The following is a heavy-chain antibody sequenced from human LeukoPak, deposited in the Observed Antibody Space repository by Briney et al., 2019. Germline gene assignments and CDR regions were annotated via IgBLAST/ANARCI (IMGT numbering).Heavy chain of an antibody. CDR1: RYAYSNFL. CDR2: IKEDGSIE. Sequence: PGGSLRLSCGAWRYAYSNFLISCVGQAPGKGLEWVANIKEDGSIEDYADSVKGRFTVSRDNAKNSLYLQVNSLRVEDTAVYYCGSQQVAPPWGQGTLVTVSS. D-gene: IGHD5-12*01. CDR3: GSQQVAPP. V-gene: IGHV3-7*01. J-gene: IGHJ5*02.